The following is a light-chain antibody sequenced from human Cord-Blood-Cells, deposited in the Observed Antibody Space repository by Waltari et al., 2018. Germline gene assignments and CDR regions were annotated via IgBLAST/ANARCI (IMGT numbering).Light chain of an antibody. CDR1: ATPKKY. CDR3: YSTDSSGNYV. J-gene: IGLJ1*01. V-gene: IGLV3-10*01. Sequence: SYELTQPPSVSVSPGQTARITSSGDATPKKYAYWYQQKSGQAPVLVIYEDSQRPSGIPERFSGSSSGNMATLTISGAQVEDEADYYCYSTDSSGNYVFGTGTKVTVL. CDR2: EDS.